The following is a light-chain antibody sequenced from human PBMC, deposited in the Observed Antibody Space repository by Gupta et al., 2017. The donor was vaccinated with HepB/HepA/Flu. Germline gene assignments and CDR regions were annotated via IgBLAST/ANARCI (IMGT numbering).Light chain of an antibody. CDR3: AVWDDSLSGCV. J-gene: IGLJ2*01. CDR1: SSNIGSHS. V-gene: IGLV1-47*01. CDR2: RSD. Sequence: QSVLTQPPSASGTPGQRVTISCSGSSSNIGSHSVYWYQQLQGKERKFLIVRSDQRPSGVTDRFFGYKAGTSEYRQIRGLRSEDEADDYWAVWDDSLSGCVFGGGTKLTVL.